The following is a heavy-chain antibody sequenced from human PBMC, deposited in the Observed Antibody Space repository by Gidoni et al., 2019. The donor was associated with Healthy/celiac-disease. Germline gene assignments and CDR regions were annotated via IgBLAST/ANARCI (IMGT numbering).Heavy chain of an antibody. V-gene: IGHV3-23*01. D-gene: IGHD3-22*01. J-gene: IGHJ4*02. CDR3: AKDLGRYYDSSGYYPY. Sequence: VQLLASVGGLVQPGGSLRLSCAASGFTFRRYAMSWVRQAPGKGLEWVSAISGSGGSTYYADSVKGRFTISRDNSKNTLYLQMNSLRAEDTAVYYCAKDLGRYYDSSGYYPYWGQGTLVTVSS. CDR2: ISGSGGST. CDR1: GFTFRRYA.